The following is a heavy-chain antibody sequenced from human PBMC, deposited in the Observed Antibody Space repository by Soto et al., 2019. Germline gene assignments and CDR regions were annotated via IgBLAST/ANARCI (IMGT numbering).Heavy chain of an antibody. CDR2: INAGNGNT. Sequence: ASVKVSCKASGYTFTSYAMHWVRQAPGQRFEWMVWINAGNGNTKYSQKFQGRVTITRDTSASTAYMELSSLRSEDTAVYYCASRFSGYDIHYYYGMDVWGQGTTVTVSS. CDR3: ASRFSGYDIHYYYGMDV. D-gene: IGHD5-12*01. J-gene: IGHJ6*02. V-gene: IGHV1-3*01. CDR1: GYTFTSYA.